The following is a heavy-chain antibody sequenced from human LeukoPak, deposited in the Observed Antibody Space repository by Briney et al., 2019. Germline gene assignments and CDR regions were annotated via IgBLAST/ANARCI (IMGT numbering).Heavy chain of an antibody. CDR3: TTYYRLYSSGWYGRVEYYFDY. D-gene: IGHD6-19*01. Sequence: PGGSLRLSCAASGFTFSNSWMSWVRQAPGKGLEWVGHIKSKTDGGTTDYAAPVEGRFSISRDDSKNTLYLQMTSLKTEDTAVYYCTTYYRLYSSGWYGRVEYYFDYWGQGTLVTVSS. CDR1: GFTFSNSW. V-gene: IGHV3-15*01. CDR2: IKSKTDGGTT. J-gene: IGHJ4*02.